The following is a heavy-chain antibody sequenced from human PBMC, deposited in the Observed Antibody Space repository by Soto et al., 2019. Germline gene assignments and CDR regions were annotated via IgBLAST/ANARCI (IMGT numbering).Heavy chain of an antibody. CDR2: ISYGGGTT. Sequence: EVQLLESGGGLVQPGGSLRLSCAASEFTFSNYAMSWVRQAPGKGLEWVSAISYGGGTTYYADSVKGRFTIPRDNSKNTLYLQMNSLRAEDKAVYYCAKNPGYYYDSTGYHFDYWGQGTLVTVSS. D-gene: IGHD3-22*01. V-gene: IGHV3-23*01. J-gene: IGHJ4*02. CDR1: EFTFSNYA. CDR3: AKNPGYYYDSTGYHFDY.